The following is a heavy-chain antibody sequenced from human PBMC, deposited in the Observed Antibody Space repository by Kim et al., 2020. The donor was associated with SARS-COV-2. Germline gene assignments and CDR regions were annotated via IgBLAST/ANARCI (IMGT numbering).Heavy chain of an antibody. Sequence: WGSLRLSCAASGFTFSGSAMHWVRQASGKGLEWVGRIRSKANSYATAYAASVKGRFTISRDDSKNTAYLQMNSLKTEDTAVYYCMSGSRTGGRSDYWGQGTLVTVSS. CDR1: GFTFSGSA. V-gene: IGHV3-73*01. D-gene: IGHD1-26*01. CDR3: MSGSRTGGRSDY. J-gene: IGHJ4*02. CDR2: IRSKANSYAT.